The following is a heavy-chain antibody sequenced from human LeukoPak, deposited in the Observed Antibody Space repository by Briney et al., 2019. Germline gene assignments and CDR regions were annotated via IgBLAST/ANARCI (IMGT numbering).Heavy chain of an antibody. CDR1: GFTFSSYS. CDR3: ARSRMGATTLYFDY. D-gene: IGHD1-26*01. Sequence: PGGPLRLSCAASGFTFSSYSMNWVRQAPGKGLEWVSSISSSSSYIYYADSVKGRFTISRDNAKNSLYLQMNSLRAENTAVYYCARSRMGATTLYFDYWGQGTLVTVSS. J-gene: IGHJ4*02. CDR2: ISSSSSYI. V-gene: IGHV3-21*01.